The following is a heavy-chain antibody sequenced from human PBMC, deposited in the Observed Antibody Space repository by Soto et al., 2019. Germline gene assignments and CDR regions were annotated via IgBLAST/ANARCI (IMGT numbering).Heavy chain of an antibody. J-gene: IGHJ6*03. Sequence: SETPSLTCAVYGGSFSGYYWSWIRQPPGKGLEWIGEINHSGSTNYNPSLKSRVTISVDTSKNQFSLKLSSVTAADTAVYYCARPGGSCSRGNCYNYYCYMDVWGKVTRVTISS. CDR1: GGSFSGYY. CDR3: ARPGGSCSRGNCYNYYCYMDV. V-gene: IGHV4-34*01. D-gene: IGHD2-15*01. CDR2: INHSGST.